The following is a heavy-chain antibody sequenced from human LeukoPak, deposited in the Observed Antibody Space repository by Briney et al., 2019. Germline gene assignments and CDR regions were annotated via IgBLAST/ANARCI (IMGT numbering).Heavy chain of an antibody. Sequence: PSETLSVTCAVYGGSFSGYYWSWIRQPPGKGLEWIGEINHSGSTNYNPSLKSRVTISVDTSKNQFSLKLSSVTAADTAVYYCAREGSYPAFDIWGQGTMVTVSS. D-gene: IGHD3-10*01. V-gene: IGHV4-34*01. CDR1: GGSFSGYY. J-gene: IGHJ3*02. CDR3: AREGSYPAFDI. CDR2: INHSGST.